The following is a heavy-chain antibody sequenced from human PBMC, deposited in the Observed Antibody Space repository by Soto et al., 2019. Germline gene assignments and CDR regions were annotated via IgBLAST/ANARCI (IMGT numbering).Heavy chain of an antibody. CDR2: VYYSGFYTGST. CDR1: GGSITSSNYY. Sequence: PSETLSLTCTVSGGSITSSNYYWGWVRQPPGKGLEWIGSVYYSGFYTGSTYYNPSLRSRLTISADTYNNQFSLSLTSVTAADTAVYYCARLLDRGEYFDYWGQGTLVTVSS. D-gene: IGHD3-10*01. J-gene: IGHJ4*02. CDR3: ARLLDRGEYFDY. V-gene: IGHV4-39*01.